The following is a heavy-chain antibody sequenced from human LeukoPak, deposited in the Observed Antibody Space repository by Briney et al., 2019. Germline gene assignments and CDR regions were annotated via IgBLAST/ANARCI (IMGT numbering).Heavy chain of an antibody. D-gene: IGHD1-26*01. CDR2: ISYDGSNK. J-gene: IGHJ4*02. CDR1: GFTFSSYA. V-gene: IGHV3-30*04. CDR3: ARGWELQDDYFDF. Sequence: GGSLRLSCAASGFTFSSYAMHWVRQAPGKGLEWGAVISYDGSNKYYADSVKGRFTISRDNSKNTLYLQMNSLRAEDTAVYYCARGWELQDDYFDFWGQGTLVTVSS.